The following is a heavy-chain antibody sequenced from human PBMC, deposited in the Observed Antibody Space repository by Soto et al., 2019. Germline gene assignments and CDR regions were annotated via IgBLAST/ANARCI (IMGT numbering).Heavy chain of an antibody. CDR2: INSDGSIT. Sequence: GGSLRLSCAASGFTFSNNWMHGVRQAPGKGLVWVSRINSDGSITNYADSVKGQFTISRDNAKNTLYLQMNSLRAEDTAVYYCARASSTWYVSFDYWGQGILVTVSS. D-gene: IGHD6-13*01. CDR1: GFTFSNNW. CDR3: ARASSTWYVSFDY. J-gene: IGHJ4*02. V-gene: IGHV3-74*01.